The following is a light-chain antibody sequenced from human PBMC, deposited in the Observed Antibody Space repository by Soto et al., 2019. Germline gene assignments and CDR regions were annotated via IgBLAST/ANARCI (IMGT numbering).Light chain of an antibody. Sequence: EMIFTREQATLSFSPGERATLSCRASQSLSSTLAWYQQKPGQAPRLLIYDASNRATGIPARFSGSGSGPDFTLTISSLEPGDFAVYYCQQRSNWPWTSGQGTKVDIK. CDR1: QSLSST. CDR3: QQRSNWPWT. V-gene: IGKV3-11*01. CDR2: DAS. J-gene: IGKJ1*01.